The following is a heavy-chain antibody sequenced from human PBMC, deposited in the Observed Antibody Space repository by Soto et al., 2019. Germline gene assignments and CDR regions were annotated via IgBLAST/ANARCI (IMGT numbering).Heavy chain of an antibody. CDR1: GYTFTGYY. J-gene: IGHJ4*02. CDR2: INPNSGGT. CDR3: ATLYSSSSDADY. Sequence: ASVKVSCKASGYTFTGYYMHWVRQAPGQGLEWMGWINPNSGGTNYAQKFQGWVTMTRDTSISTAYMELSRLRSDDTAVYYCATLYSSSSDADYWGQGTLVTVSS. V-gene: IGHV1-2*04. D-gene: IGHD6-6*01.